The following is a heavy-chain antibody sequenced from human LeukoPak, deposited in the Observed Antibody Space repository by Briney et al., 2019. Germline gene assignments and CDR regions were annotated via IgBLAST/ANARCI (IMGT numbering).Heavy chain of an antibody. J-gene: IGHJ4*02. CDR3: AKDRSSWYYPFDS. Sequence: GGSLRLSCVASGFTFSSYAMSWVRQAPGKGLEWVSVVSGGGHNTYCADSVKGRFTMSRDNSKRTVYLQMNSLRAEDTAVYYCAKDRSSWYYPFDSWGQGTLVTVSS. V-gene: IGHV3-23*01. CDR1: GFTFSSYA. CDR2: VSGGGHNT. D-gene: IGHD3-3*01.